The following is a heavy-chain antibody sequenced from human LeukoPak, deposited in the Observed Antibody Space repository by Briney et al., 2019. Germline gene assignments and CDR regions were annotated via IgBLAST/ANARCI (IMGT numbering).Heavy chain of an antibody. CDR3: ARDRRYYDSSGAFGI. J-gene: IGHJ3*02. CDR2: IIPIFGTA. Sequence: ASVKVSCKASGGTFSSYAISWVRQAPGQGLEWMGGIIPIFGTANYAQKFQGRVTITADESTSTAYMELSSLRSEDTAVYYCARDRRYYDSSGAFGIWGRGTMVTVSS. CDR1: GGTFSSYA. V-gene: IGHV1-69*13. D-gene: IGHD3-22*01.